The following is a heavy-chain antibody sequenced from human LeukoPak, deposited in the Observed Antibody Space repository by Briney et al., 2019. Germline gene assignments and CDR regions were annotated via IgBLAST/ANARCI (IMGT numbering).Heavy chain of an antibody. CDR2: ISAYNGNT. CDR1: GYTFTSYD. D-gene: IGHD2-2*01. CDR3: ARDTSEYAEDY. V-gene: IGHV1-18*01. Sequence: ASVKVSCKASGYTFTSYDINWVRQATGQGLEWMGWISAYNGNTNYARKLQGRVTMTTDTSTSTAYMELRSLRSDDTAVYYCARDTSEYAEDYWGQGTLVTVSS. J-gene: IGHJ4*02.